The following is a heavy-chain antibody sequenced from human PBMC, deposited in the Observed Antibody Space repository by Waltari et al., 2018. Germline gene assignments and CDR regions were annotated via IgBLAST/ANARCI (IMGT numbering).Heavy chain of an antibody. CDR1: GGSISSYY. V-gene: IGHV4-59*01. CDR2: IYYSGST. J-gene: IGHJ5*02. CDR3: ARDNRIAAALYNWFDP. D-gene: IGHD6-13*01. Sequence: QVQLQESGPGLVKPSETLSLTCTVPGGSISSYYWSWIRQPPGKGLEWIGYIYYSGSTNYNPSLKSRDTISVDTSKNQFSLKLSSVTAADTAVYYCARDNRIAAALYNWFDPWGQGTLVTVSS.